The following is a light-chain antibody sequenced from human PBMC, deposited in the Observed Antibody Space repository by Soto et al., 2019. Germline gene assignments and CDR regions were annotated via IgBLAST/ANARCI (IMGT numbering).Light chain of an antibody. V-gene: IGKV3-20*01. Sequence: EIVLTQSPGTLSSFPCDRVTLSFRASQYINTRLAWCQQRPGQAPRLLIYGASTRAAGIPDRFSGSGSGTDFTLTITRLEPEDSAVYFCQQYTGPPTTFGQGTRLEIK. CDR2: GAS. CDR1: QYINTR. J-gene: IGKJ5*01. CDR3: QQYTGPPTT.